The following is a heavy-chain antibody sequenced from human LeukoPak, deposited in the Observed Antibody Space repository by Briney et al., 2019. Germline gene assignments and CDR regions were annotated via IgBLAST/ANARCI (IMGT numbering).Heavy chain of an antibody. CDR2: IKKTGSET. J-gene: IGHJ6*02. V-gene: IGHV3-7*01. CDR1: GFALSSHW. Sequence: GGSLRLSCAASGFALSSHWMTWVRQVPGKGLEWVAYIKKTGSETYYVDSVKGRFTITRDNTRSSLFLQMYSLRAEDTAVYFCARAETSRLRDYYFYGMDVWGQGTTVTVSS. D-gene: IGHD3-16*01. CDR3: ARAETSRLRDYYFYGMDV.